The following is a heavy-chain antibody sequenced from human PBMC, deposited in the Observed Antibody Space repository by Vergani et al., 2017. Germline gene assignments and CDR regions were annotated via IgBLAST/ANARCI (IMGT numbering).Heavy chain of an antibody. J-gene: IGHJ4*02. CDR2: IQFDGSNQ. V-gene: IGHV3-30*02. Sequence: QVQLVESGGGVVQRGGSLRLSCATSGFTLSTYDMPWIRQGPGKGLEFVAFIQFDGSNQYYAASVKGRFTLSRDFSKNTLYLQMNSLRTDDTATYYCAKHFRGWGIDYWGQGTQVIVSS. D-gene: IGHD3-16*01. CDR1: GFTLSTYD. CDR3: AKHFRGWGIDY.